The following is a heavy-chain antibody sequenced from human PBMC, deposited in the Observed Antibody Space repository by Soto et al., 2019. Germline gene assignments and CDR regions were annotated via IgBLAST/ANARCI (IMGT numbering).Heavy chain of an antibody. CDR1: SGSISSYY. Sequence: SATLSLTCTVSSGSISSYYWSWIRQPPGKGLEWIGYIYYSGSTNYNPSLKSRVTISVDTSKNQFSLKLSSVTAADTAVYYCARRWGRTFDYWGQGTLVTVS. J-gene: IGHJ4*02. V-gene: IGHV4-59*08. CDR3: ARRWGRTFDY. CDR2: IYYSGST. D-gene: IGHD7-27*01.